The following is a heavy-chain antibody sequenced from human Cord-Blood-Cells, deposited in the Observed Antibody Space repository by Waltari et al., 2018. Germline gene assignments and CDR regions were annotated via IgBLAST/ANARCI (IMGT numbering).Heavy chain of an antibody. CDR3: ARVPAAMGYYYYYMDV. Sequence: QVQLVQSGAEVKKPGASVKVSCKASGYNFTSYDINWVRQATGQGLEWMGWMNPNSGNTGYAQKFQGRVTITRNTSISTAYMELSSLRSEDTAVYYCARVPAAMGYYYYYMDVWGKGTTVTVSS. J-gene: IGHJ6*03. CDR2: MNPNSGNT. D-gene: IGHD2-2*01. CDR1: GYNFTSYD. V-gene: IGHV1-8*03.